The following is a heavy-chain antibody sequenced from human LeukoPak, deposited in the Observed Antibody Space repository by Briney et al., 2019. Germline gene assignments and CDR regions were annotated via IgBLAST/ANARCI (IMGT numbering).Heavy chain of an antibody. V-gene: IGHV3-21*01. CDR1: GFTFSSYG. CDR2: ISSSSSYI. J-gene: IGHJ4*02. Sequence: GGSLRLSCAASGFTFSSYGMHWVRQAPGKGLEWVSSISSSSSYIYYADSVKGRFTISRDNAKNSLYLQMNSLRAEDTAVYYCARWGLEVAADYWGQGTLVTVSS. D-gene: IGHD6-13*01. CDR3: ARWGLEVAADY.